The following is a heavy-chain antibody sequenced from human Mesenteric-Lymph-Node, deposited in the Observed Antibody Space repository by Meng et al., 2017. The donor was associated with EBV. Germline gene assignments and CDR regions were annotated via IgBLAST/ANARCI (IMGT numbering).Heavy chain of an antibody. CDR1: GFTFRNYY. CDR2: ISNSGNTI. D-gene: IGHD4-17*01. Sequence: QGQMWGFGGGLVKPGGSLGLSCAASGFTFRNYYMSWIRQAPGKGLEWVSYISNSGNTILYADSVKGRFTISRDNAKNSLYLQMNSLRAEDTAVYYCILDYGVERNWGQGTLVTVSS. V-gene: IGHV3-11*01. J-gene: IGHJ4*02. CDR3: ILDYGVERN.